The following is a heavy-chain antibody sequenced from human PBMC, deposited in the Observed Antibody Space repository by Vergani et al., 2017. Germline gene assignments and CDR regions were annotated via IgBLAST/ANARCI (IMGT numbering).Heavy chain of an antibody. CDR1: GYTFTSYG. V-gene: IGHV1-18*01. D-gene: IGHD6-6*01. CDR2: ISAYNGNT. Sequence: QVQLVQSGAEVKKPGASVKVSCKASGYTFTSYGISWVRQAPGQGLEWMGWISAYNGNTNYAQKLQGRVTMTTDTSTSTAYMELRSLRSDDTAVYYCAREPRPNEHHFLAARQGVGWYFDLWGRGTLVTVSS. J-gene: IGHJ2*01. CDR3: AREPRPNEHHFLAARQGVGWYFDL.